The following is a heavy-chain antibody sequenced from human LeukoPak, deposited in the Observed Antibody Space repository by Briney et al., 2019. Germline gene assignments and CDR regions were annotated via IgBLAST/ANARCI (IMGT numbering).Heavy chain of an antibody. J-gene: IGHJ4*02. V-gene: IGHV3-30*18. CDR3: AKDAGLD. CDR2: ISYDGSNK. CDR1: GFTFSSYG. Sequence: SGGSLRLSCAASGFTFSSYGMHWVRQAPGKGLEWVAVISYDGSNKYYADSVKGRFTISRDNSKNTLYLQMNSLRAEDTAVYYCAKDAGLDWGQGTLVTVSS. D-gene: IGHD3/OR15-3a*01.